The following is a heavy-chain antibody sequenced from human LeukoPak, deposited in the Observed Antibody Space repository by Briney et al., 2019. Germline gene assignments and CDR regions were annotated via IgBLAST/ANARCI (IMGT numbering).Heavy chain of an antibody. D-gene: IGHD2-2*01. J-gene: IGHJ6*04. CDR1: GFTFSSYG. V-gene: IGHV3-23*01. CDR2: ISGSGGST. Sequence: TGGSLRLSCAASGFTFSSYGMSWVRQAPGKGLEWVSAISGSGGSTYYADSVKGRFTISRDNSKNTLYLQMNSLRAEDTAVYYCAKDWRYIVVVPAAIYRSASVTFPDVWGKGTTVTISS. CDR3: AKDWRYIVVVPAAIYRSASVTFPDV.